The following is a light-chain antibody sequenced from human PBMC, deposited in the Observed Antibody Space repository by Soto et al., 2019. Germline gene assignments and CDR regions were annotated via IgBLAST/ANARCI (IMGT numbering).Light chain of an antibody. J-gene: IGKJ1*01. CDR2: AAS. Sequence: VQMTQSPSTLSASVGDRVAITCRASQSINTLLAWHQQKPGKAPKLLIYAASSLESGVPSRFSGSGSGTEFTLTISSLQPDDFATYYCQQYNSYSTFGQGTKVDNK. CDR3: QQYNSYST. CDR1: QSINTL. V-gene: IGKV1-5*03.